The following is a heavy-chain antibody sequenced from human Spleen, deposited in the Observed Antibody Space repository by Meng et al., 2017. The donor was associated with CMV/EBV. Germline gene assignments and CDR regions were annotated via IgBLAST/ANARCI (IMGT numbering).Heavy chain of an antibody. CDR3: ARNLENGYASSIKDY. D-gene: IGHD3-16*01. J-gene: IGHJ4*02. Sequence: GESLKISCTASGFSLTSYGVSWVRQSPGKGLEWVANIKQDGSEKYYVDSVKGRFTIFRDNAKNSLYLQMSSLRAEDTAVYYCARNLENGYASSIKDYWGQGTLVTVSS. V-gene: IGHV3-7*01. CDR1: GFSLTSYG. CDR2: IKQDGSEK.